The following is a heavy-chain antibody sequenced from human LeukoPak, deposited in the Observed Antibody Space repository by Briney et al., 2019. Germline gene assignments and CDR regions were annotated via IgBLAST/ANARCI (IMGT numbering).Heavy chain of an antibody. J-gene: IGHJ6*02. CDR2: IIPIFGTA. CDR1: GGTFSSYA. D-gene: IGHD2-2*02. V-gene: IGHV1-69*13. CDR3: ARVCTSCYTEDV. Sequence: SVKVSCKASGGTFSSYAISWVRQAPGQGLEWMGGIIPIFGTANYTQKFQGRVTITADESTSTAYMELSSLRSEDTAVYYCARVCTSCYTEDVWGQGTTVTVSS.